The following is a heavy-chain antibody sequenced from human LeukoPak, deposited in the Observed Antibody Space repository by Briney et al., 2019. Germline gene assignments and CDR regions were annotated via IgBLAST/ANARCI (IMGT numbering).Heavy chain of an antibody. CDR2: ISLDGSKK. D-gene: IGHD3-10*01. J-gene: IGHJ5*01. CDR3: ARDRAVSWFDS. V-gene: IGHV3-33*05. Sequence: GGSLRLSCAASGLTFSGHGFHWVRQAPGKGLEWVTFISLDGSKKSYADSVKGRFTFSRDDSKNTLYLEMNSLRAEDTAVYYCARDRAVSWFDSWGLGTLVTVSS. CDR1: GLTFSGHG.